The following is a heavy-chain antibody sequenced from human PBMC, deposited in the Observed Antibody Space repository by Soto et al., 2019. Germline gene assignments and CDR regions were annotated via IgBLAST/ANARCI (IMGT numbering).Heavy chain of an antibody. Sequence: EVQLLESGGGLVQPGGSLRLSCAASGFTFSNYAMSWVRQAPGKGLEWVSAMSGSGDSTYYADSVKGRFTISRDNSRNTLYLQMKSLRAEDTAVYSCAKVQLWTIFDYWGQGTLVTVSS. V-gene: IGHV3-23*01. CDR2: MSGSGDST. J-gene: IGHJ4*02. D-gene: IGHD1-1*01. CDR3: AKVQLWTIFDY. CDR1: GFTFSNYA.